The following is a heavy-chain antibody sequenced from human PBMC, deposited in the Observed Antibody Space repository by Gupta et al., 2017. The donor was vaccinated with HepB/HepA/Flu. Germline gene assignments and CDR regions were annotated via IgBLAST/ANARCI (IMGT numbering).Heavy chain of an antibody. Sequence: IYGGGYYWSWIRQHPGKGLEWIGYIFYSGSTSYNPSLKSRITISLDTSKNQFSLKLNSVTAADTAIYYCARDSNLWTGSHDWGPGTLVTVSS. CDR1: IYGGGYY. CDR3: ARDSNLWTGSHD. D-gene: IGHD3/OR15-3a*01. V-gene: IGHV4-31*02. J-gene: IGHJ4*02. CDR2: IFYSGST.